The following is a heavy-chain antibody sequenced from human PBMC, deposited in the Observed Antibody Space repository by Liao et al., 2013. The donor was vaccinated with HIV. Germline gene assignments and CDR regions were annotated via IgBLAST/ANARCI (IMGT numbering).Heavy chain of an antibody. D-gene: IGHD3-3*01. V-gene: IGHV4-59*01. Sequence: QVQLQESGPGLVKPSETLSLTCTVSGGSISTYYWSWIRQPPGKGLEWIGFIYYSGSTNYNPSLKSRVTMSVDSSKNQFSLKLTSVTATDTAVYFCARVSYDFWSGDWYFDLWGRGALVTVSS. J-gene: IGHJ2*01. CDR1: GGSISTYY. CDR3: ARVSYDFWSGDWYFDL. CDR2: IYYSGST.